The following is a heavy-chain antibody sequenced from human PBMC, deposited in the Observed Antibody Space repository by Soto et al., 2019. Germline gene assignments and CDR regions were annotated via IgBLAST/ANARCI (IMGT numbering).Heavy chain of an antibody. CDR3: ARNLGWNYPHDAFDI. V-gene: IGHV3-53*01. D-gene: IGHD1-7*01. Sequence: SGGSLRLSCAASGFSVSSSYMSWVRQAPWKGLEWVSVIYSGVSTYYADSVTGRFTISRDNSKNTLYLQMNSLRAEDTAVYYCARNLGWNYPHDAFDIWGQGTMVTVSS. CDR1: GFSVSSSY. J-gene: IGHJ3*02. CDR2: IYSGVST.